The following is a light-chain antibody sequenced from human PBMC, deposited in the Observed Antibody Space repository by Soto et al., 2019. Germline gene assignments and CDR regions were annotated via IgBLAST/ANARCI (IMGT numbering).Light chain of an antibody. CDR1: HSISTW. V-gene: IGKV1-5*01. J-gene: IGKJ4*01. CDR2: EAS. CDR3: QEYSRY. Sequence: IQMTQSPSTLSASVGDRVTITCRARHSISTWLAWYQQKPGKAPKVLISEASNLQSGVPSRFSGSGSGTEFTLTISSLQPDDIGTYYCQEYSRYFGGGTKVEIK.